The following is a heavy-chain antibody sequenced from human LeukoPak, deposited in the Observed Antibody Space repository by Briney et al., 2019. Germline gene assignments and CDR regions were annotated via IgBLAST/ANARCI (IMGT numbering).Heavy chain of an antibody. J-gene: IGHJ4*02. CDR1: GDSISSYY. D-gene: IGHD6-6*01. CDR3: ARLTRLSTSPDRYYLDY. V-gene: IGHV4-4*09. CDR2: IYTSGGT. Sequence: SETLSLTCTVSGDSISSYYWSWNRQPPGKGREWIGYIYTSGGTNYIPSLKGRVTISIDTSKNQFSLKLSSVTAADSAVYYCARLTRLSTSPDRYYLDYWGQGTLVTVSS.